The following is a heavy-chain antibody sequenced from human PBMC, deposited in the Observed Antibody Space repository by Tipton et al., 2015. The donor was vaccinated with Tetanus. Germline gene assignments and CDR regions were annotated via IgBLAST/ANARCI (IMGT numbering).Heavy chain of an antibody. J-gene: IGHJ3*01. CDR1: GYTLTSYH. V-gene: IGHV1-46*01. D-gene: IGHD2-2*01. CDR3: ARRSYCSSSRCFDAFDL. Sequence: QSGPEVKKPGASVKVSCKASGYTLTSYHMHWVRQAPGQGLEWMGIINPIGGSTSYAQKFPGRITMTGDTSTSTVYMDLNSLRSEDTAVYYCARRSYCSSSRCFDAFDLWGQGTMVTVSS. CDR2: INPIGGST.